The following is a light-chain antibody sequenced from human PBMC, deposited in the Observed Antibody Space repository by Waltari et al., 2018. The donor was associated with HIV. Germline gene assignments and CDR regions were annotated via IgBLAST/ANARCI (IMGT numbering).Light chain of an antibody. V-gene: IGLV6-57*01. J-gene: IGLJ3*02. Sequence: NFMLTQPHSVSESPGKTVTISCTRSSGSIAGNYVQWVQRPPGSSHTTVIYVSYFRTSRVPARFSGSIDRSSNSAALTVSGLKTEDVADYYGQSYDSNKNWVFGGGTKLTVL. CDR2: VSY. CDR1: SGSIAGNY. CDR3: QSYDSNKNWV.